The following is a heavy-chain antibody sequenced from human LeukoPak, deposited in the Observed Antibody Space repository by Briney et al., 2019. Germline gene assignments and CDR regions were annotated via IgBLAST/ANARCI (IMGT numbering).Heavy chain of an antibody. CDR3: AADYCSGGSCYLLDYYYYGMDV. CDR2: IVVGSGNT. Sequence: SVKVSCKASGFTFTSSAVKWVRQARGQRLEWIGWIVVGSGNTNYAQKFQERVTITRDMSTSTAYMELSSLRSEDTAVYYCAADYCSGGSCYLLDYYYYGMDVWGKGTTVTISS. CDR1: GFTFTSSA. D-gene: IGHD2-15*01. J-gene: IGHJ6*04. V-gene: IGHV1-58*01.